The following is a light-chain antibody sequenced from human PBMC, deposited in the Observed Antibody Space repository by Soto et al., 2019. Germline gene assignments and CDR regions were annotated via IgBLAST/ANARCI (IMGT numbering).Light chain of an antibody. J-gene: IGLJ1*01. Sequence: QSVLTQSASASGSPGQSITISCTGSSSDVGSSNLVSWYQQHPDKAPKLMIYEGTRRPSGVSNRFSGSKSGTTASLTISGLQAQDEADYYCCSYAGNNTFVFGTGTKVTV. V-gene: IGLV2-23*01. CDR1: SSDVGSSNL. CDR2: EGT. CDR3: CSYAGNNTFV.